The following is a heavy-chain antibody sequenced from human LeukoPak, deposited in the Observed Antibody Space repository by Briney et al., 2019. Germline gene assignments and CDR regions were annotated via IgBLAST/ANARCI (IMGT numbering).Heavy chain of an antibody. CDR2: MGTYEGDT. CDR1: TAR. V-gene: IGHV1-18*01. J-gene: IGHJ4*02. CDR3: ARDLWNFYDSSGYYRDFDF. Sequence: TARIICVRQAPGQGLAWMGGMGTYEGDTYYAQKFQGRVTVTTDTSTSTVYMELRNLRSDDTAVYYCARDLWNFYDSSGYYRDFDFWGQGTLVTVSS. D-gene: IGHD3-22*01.